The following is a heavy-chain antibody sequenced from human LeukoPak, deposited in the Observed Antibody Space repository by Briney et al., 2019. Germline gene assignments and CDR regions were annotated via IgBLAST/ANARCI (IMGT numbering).Heavy chain of an antibody. CDR2: IYYSGST. CDR1: GGSFSGYY. CDR3: ARDLVAAVAGIYYYYGMDV. J-gene: IGHJ6*02. Sequence: SETLSLTCAVYGGSFSGYYWSWIRQPPGKGLEWIGYIYYSGSTSYNPSLKSRVTISVDTSKNQFSLKLSSVTAADTAVYYCARDLVAAVAGIYYYYGMDVWGQGTTVTVSS. D-gene: IGHD6-19*01. V-gene: IGHV4-59*01.